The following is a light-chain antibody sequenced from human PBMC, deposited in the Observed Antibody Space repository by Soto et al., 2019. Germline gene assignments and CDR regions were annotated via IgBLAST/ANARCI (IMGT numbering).Light chain of an antibody. V-gene: IGLV9-49*01. CDR1: SGYSNYN. CDR3: GADHGSGSTFV. CDR2: VGPGGIVG. Sequence: QLVLTQPPSASASLGASVTLTCTLSSGYSNYNVDWYQQRPGKGPRFVMRVGPGGIVGSRGDGIPDRFSVLGSGLNRYLTIKNIQEEDESDYHCGADHGSGSTFVFGGGTKVTVL. J-gene: IGLJ2*01.